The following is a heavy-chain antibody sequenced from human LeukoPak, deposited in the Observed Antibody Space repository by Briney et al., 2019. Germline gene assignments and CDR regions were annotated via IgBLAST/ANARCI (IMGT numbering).Heavy chain of an antibody. D-gene: IGHD1-14*01. CDR2: ITPTGSDK. CDR3: TRDRSRAEDD. Sequence: PGGSLRLSCAASGFTFSGHWMSWVRQAPGKGLEWVANITPTGSDKYYVDSVKGRLTISRDNANNLLYLQMNSLRGEDTAVYYCTRDRSRAEDDWGQGTLVPVSS. CDR1: GFTFSGHW. J-gene: IGHJ4*02. V-gene: IGHV3-7*01.